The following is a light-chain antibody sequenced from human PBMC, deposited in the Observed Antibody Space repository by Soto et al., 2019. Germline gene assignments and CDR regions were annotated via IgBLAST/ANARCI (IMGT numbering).Light chain of an antibody. CDR1: SSDVGGYNY. CDR3: SSYAGSNNYV. V-gene: IGLV2-8*01. CDR2: EVN. Sequence: ALTQPPSASGSPGQSVTISCTGTSSDVGGYNYVSWYQQHPGKAPKLMIYEVNKRPSGVPDRFSGSKSGNTASLTVSGLQAEDEADYYCSSYAGSNNYVFGTGTKVTVL. J-gene: IGLJ1*01.